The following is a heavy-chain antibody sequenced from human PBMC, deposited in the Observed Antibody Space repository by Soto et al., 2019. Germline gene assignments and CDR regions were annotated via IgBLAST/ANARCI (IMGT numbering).Heavy chain of an antibody. CDR2: ISYDGSNK. D-gene: IGHD2-15*01. CDR1: GFTFSSYA. V-gene: IGHV3-30-3*01. CDR3: ARDGGPLDY. J-gene: IGHJ4*02. Sequence: GGSLRLSCSASGFTFSSYAMHWVRQAPGKGLEWVAVISYDGSNKYYADSVKGRFTISRDNSKNTLYLQMNSLRAEDTAVYYCARDGGPLDYWGQGTLVTVSS.